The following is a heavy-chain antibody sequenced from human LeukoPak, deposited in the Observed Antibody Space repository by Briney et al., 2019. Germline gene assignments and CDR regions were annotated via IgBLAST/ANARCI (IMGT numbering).Heavy chain of an antibody. CDR2: ISPYNGNT. CDR3: ARALYCSGGSCYFDY. J-gene: IGHJ4*02. V-gene: IGHV1-18*01. CDR1: GYTFTHYG. Sequence: GASVKVSCKASGYTFTHYGITWVRQAPGQGLEWMGWISPYNGNTNYAQKLQGRVTMTTDTSTSTAYMELRSLRSDDTAMFYCARALYCSGGSCYFDYWGQGTLSPSPQ. D-gene: IGHD2-15*01.